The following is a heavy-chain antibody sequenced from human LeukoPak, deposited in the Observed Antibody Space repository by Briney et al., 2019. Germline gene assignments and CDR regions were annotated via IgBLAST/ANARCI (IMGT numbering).Heavy chain of an antibody. Sequence: GRSLRLSCEASGFTLTSYGMPWVRQAPGKGLEWVAVISSAGSDRYYADSLRGRFTISRDNSENTLYLQINSLKPEDTAVYLCARGFYGGNSWGGTYHYYGMDVWGQGTTVIVSS. V-gene: IGHV3-30*03. J-gene: IGHJ6*02. CDR1: GFTLTSYG. D-gene: IGHD4-23*01. CDR2: ISSAGSDR. CDR3: ARGFYGGNSWGGTYHYYGMDV.